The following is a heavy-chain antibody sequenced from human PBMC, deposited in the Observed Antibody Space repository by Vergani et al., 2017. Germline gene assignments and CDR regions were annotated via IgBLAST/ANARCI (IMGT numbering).Heavy chain of an antibody. CDR3: ARAPSSLLYRAGYFQH. CDR2: IKNTGDST. Sequence: EVQLLQSEGAVVQPGGSLRLSCVASGFTFSSHAMSWVRQGHGQGLEWVSSIKNTGDSTHYADSVKGRFTISRDNSKNTLYLQMNSLRAEDTAVYYCARAPSSLLYRAGYFQHWGQGTLVTVSS. J-gene: IGHJ1*01. V-gene: IGHV3-23*01. D-gene: IGHD2-2*02. CDR1: GFTFSSHA.